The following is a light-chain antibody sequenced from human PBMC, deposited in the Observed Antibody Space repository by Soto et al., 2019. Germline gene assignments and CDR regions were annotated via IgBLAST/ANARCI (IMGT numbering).Light chain of an antibody. CDR1: ISNIGNGY. CDR3: GTWDSGLSAGV. Sequence: QSVLTQPPSVSAAPGQRVTISCSGSISNIGNGYVSWYQQLPGTVPKLLIYQDYKRPSGIPDRFYGSKSGTSATLGITGLQTGDEDDYYCGTWDSGLSAGVFGGGTKLTVL. CDR2: QDY. J-gene: IGLJ2*01. V-gene: IGLV1-51*02.